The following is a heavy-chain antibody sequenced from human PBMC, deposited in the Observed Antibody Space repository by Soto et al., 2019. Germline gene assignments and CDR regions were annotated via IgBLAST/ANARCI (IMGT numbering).Heavy chain of an antibody. D-gene: IGHD6-19*01. CDR1: GGSLSSYY. J-gene: IGHJ4*02. CDR2: IYHSGST. V-gene: IGHV4-59*12. CDR3: ARAGGLGAVAADY. Sequence: SETLSLTCTVSGGSLSSYYWSWIRQPPGKGLEWIGYIYHSGSTYYNPSLKSRVTISVDRSKNQFSLKLSSVTAADTAVYYCARAGGLGAVAADYWGQGTLVTVSS.